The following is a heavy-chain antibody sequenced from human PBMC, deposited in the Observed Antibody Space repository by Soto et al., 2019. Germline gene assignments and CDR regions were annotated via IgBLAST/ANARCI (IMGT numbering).Heavy chain of an antibody. D-gene: IGHD3-10*01. J-gene: IGHJ4*02. CDR2: IHYSGST. CDR3: ARPYYYGSGTYYIEI. V-gene: IGHV4-59*08. CDR1: GGSISTYY. Sequence: PSETLSLTCTVSGGSISTYYWSWVRQPPGKGLEWIGYIHYSGSTNYNPSLKGRVTMSVDTSKNQFSLQMTSMTAADTAVYYCARPYYYGSGTYYIEIWGQGTLVTVSS.